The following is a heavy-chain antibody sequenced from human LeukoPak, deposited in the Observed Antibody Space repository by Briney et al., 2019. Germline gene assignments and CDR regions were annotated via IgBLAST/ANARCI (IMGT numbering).Heavy chain of an antibody. CDR3: ARDQVRGLSDY. CDR1: GFTFSSYE. J-gene: IGHJ4*02. CDR2: ISSSGSTI. V-gene: IGHV3-48*03. Sequence: GGSLRLSCAASGFTFSSYEMNWVRQAPGKGLEWVSYISSSGSTIYYADSVKGRFTISRDNAKNSLYPQMNSLRAEDTALYYCARDQVRGLSDYWGQGTLVTVSS. D-gene: IGHD3-10*01.